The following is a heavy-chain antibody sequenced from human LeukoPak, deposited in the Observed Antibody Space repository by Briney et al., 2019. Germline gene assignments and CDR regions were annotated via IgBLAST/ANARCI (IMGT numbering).Heavy chain of an antibody. V-gene: IGHV3-53*01. Sequence: PGGSLRLSCAASGFTVSSNYMSWVRQAPGKGLEWVSVIYSGGSTYYADSVKGRFTISRDNSKNTVDLQMNSLRVGDTAVYYCAMRGNTWYDCWGQGTLVTVSS. D-gene: IGHD6-13*01. CDR3: AMRGNTWYDC. CDR2: IYSGGST. CDR1: GFTVSSNY. J-gene: IGHJ4*02.